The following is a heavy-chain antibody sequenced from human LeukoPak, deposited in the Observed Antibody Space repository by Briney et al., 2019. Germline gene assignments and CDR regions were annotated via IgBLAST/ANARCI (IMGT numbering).Heavy chain of an antibody. CDR2: VSGSGSST. Sequence: PGGSLRLSSAASGFTFSSYDMSWVRQAPGKGLEWVSGVSGSGSSTYYADSVKGRFTVSRDNSKDTLYLQMNSLRAEDTAVYYCAKDTIDYYDNSGYYRGWGQGTLVTVSS. CDR3: AKDTIDYYDNSGYYRG. J-gene: IGHJ4*02. CDR1: GFTFSSYD. D-gene: IGHD3-22*01. V-gene: IGHV3-23*01.